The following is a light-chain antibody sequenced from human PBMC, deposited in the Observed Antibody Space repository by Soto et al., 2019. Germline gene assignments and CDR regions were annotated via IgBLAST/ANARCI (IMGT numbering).Light chain of an antibody. V-gene: IGKV3-11*01. Sequence: EIVLPQSPAILSLSPGERATLSCRASESISTYLGWYQQKPGQAPRPLIYDASNRATGIPARFSGSGSGTEFTLTISSLEPEDSAVYFCQQRSSGVTFGQGTRLEIK. J-gene: IGKJ5*01. CDR1: ESISTY. CDR2: DAS. CDR3: QQRSSGVT.